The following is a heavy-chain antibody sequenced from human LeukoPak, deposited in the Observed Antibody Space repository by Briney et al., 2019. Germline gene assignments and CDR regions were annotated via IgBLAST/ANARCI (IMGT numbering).Heavy chain of an antibody. CDR3: AREGVGHYYYYYYMDV. Sequence: PGGSLRLSCAASVFTFSRYEMNWVRQAPGKGLEWVSYISSSGTSIYYADSVKGRFTISRDNAKNLSYLQMNSLRAEDTAVYYCAREGVGHYYYYYYMDVWGKGTTVTLSS. D-gene: IGHD2-8*01. CDR1: VFTFSRYE. CDR2: ISSSGTSI. V-gene: IGHV3-48*03. J-gene: IGHJ6*03.